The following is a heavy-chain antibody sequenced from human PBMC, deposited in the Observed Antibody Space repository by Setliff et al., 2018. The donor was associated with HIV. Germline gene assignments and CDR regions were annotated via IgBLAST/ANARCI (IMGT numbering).Heavy chain of an antibody. J-gene: IGHJ6*03. CDR2: IIPILGIA. V-gene: IGHV1-69*10. CDR1: GDTFSSYA. CDR3: ARGTDGDYYYYMDV. D-gene: IGHD3-10*01. Sequence: AASVKVSCKASGDTFSSYAISWVRQAPGQGLEWMGGIIPILGIANYAQKFQGGVTITADGSTRTVYMVLSSLRSEDTAVYYCARGTDGDYYYYMDVWGKGTTVTVS.